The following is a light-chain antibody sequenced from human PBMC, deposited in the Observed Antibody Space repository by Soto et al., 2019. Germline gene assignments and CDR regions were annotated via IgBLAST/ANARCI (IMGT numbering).Light chain of an antibody. CDR1: QSISIW. Sequence: DIQMTQSPSTLSASVGDRVTITCRASQSISIWLAWYQQKPGKAPNLLISKASSLESGVPSRFIGGGSGTEFTLTISSLQPDDFATYYCQQYNNYPWTFGQGTKVEIK. V-gene: IGKV1-5*03. CDR3: QQYNNYPWT. CDR2: KAS. J-gene: IGKJ1*01.